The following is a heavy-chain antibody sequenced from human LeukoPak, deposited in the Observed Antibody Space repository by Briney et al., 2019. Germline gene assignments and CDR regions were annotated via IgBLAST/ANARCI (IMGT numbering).Heavy chain of an antibody. D-gene: IGHD5-18*01. Sequence: GGSLRLSCAASGFTFDDYAMHWVRQAPGKGLEWVSGISWNSGSIGYADSVKGRFTISRDNAKNSLYLQMNSLRAEDMALYYCAKDRGSEYSYGPDWYFDLWGRGTLVTVSS. CDR3: AKDRGSEYSYGPDWYFDL. CDR2: ISWNSGSI. CDR1: GFTFDDYA. J-gene: IGHJ2*01. V-gene: IGHV3-9*03.